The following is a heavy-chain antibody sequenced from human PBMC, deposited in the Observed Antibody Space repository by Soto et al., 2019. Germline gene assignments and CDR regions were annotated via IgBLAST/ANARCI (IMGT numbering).Heavy chain of an antibody. J-gene: IGHJ4*02. CDR1: GFTFSSYA. CDR2: ISGSGGST. Sequence: EVQLLESGGGLVQPGGSLRLSCAATGFTFSSYAMSWVRQAPGKGLEWVSAISGSGGSTYYADSVKGRFTISRDNSKNTLYLQMNSLRAEDTSVYYCAKAALVPISPFDYWGQGTLVTVSS. V-gene: IGHV3-23*01. D-gene: IGHD6-13*01. CDR3: AKAALVPISPFDY.